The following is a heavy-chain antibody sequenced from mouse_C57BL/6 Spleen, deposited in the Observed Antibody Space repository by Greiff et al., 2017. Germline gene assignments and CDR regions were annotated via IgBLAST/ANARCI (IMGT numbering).Heavy chain of an antibody. V-gene: IGHV5-9-1*02. J-gene: IGHJ4*01. CDR1: GFTFSSYA. CDR3: TRERLYYYGSSLYAMDY. CDR2: ISSGGDYI. Sequence: DVHLVESGEGLVKPGGSLKLSCAASGFTFSSYAMSWVRQTPEKRLEWVAYISSGGDYIYYADTVKGRFTISRDNARNTLYLQMSSLKSEDTAMYYCTRERLYYYGSSLYAMDYWGQGTSVTVSS. D-gene: IGHD1-1*01.